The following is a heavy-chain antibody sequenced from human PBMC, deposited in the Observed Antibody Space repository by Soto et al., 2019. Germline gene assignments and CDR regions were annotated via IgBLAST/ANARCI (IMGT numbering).Heavy chain of an antibody. CDR3: AAPRTDGYKVPDPSTYYYYGLDA. Sequence: SVKVSCKASGGSFSTYAISWVRQAPGQGLEWMGGIIPIFGTPNYAQKFQGRVTITADRSTSTAYLELNSLRSEDTAVYYCAAPRTDGYKVPDPSTYYYYGLDAWGQGTTVTVS. CDR1: GGSFSTYA. J-gene: IGHJ6*02. D-gene: IGHD5-12*01. V-gene: IGHV1-69*06. CDR2: IIPIFGTP.